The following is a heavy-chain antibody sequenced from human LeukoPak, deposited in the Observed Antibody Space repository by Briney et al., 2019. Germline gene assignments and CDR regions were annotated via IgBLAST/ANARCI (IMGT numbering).Heavy chain of an antibody. Sequence: NSSETLSLTCTVSGGSINNYYWSWIRQPAGKGLEWIGRIYTGWSTNYNPTINSRVTMSEDQSKNQFSLKLSSVTAADTAVYYCARGRYCSADICSGGDAFDIWGQGTMVSVSS. CDR1: GGSINNYY. V-gene: IGHV4-4*07. D-gene: IGHD2-15*01. CDR2: IYTGWST. J-gene: IGHJ3*02. CDR3: ARGRYCSADICSGGDAFDI.